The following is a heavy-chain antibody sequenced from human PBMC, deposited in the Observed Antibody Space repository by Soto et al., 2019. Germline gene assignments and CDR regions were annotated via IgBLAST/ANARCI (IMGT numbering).Heavy chain of an antibody. CDR1: GYTFTTYG. D-gene: IGHD1-1*01. CDR2: ISAYNGNT. J-gene: IGHJ5*02. CDR3: AADAAPTDPYKWFDP. Sequence: ASVKVSCKASGYTFTTYGTSWVRQAPGQGLEWMGWISAYNGNTNSAQKLQGRVTMTTDTSTSTAYMELSNLRSEDTAVYYCAADAAPTDPYKWFDPWGQGTMVTVSS. V-gene: IGHV1-18*01.